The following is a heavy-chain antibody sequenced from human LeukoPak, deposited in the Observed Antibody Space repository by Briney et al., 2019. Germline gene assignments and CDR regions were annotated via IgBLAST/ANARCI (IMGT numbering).Heavy chain of an antibody. Sequence: SVKVSCKASGGTFSSYAISWVRQAPGQGLEWMGRIIPILGIANYAQKFQGRVTITADKSTSTAYMELSSLRSEDTAVYYCARGQFEDYGMDVRGQGTTVTVSS. CDR3: ARGQFEDYGMDV. J-gene: IGHJ6*02. V-gene: IGHV1-69*04. CDR2: IIPILGIA. D-gene: IGHD3-16*01. CDR1: GGTFSSYA.